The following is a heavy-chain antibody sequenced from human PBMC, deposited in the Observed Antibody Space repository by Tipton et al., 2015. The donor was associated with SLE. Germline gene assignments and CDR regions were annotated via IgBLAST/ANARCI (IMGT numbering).Heavy chain of an antibody. V-gene: IGHV4-39*07. CDR3: ARLARGFGDLNWFDP. CDR1: GGSISSGYY. D-gene: IGHD4-17*01. J-gene: IGHJ5*02. CDR2: IYYSGST. Sequence: TLSLTCTVSGGSISSGYYWSWIRQPPGKGLEWIGSIYYSGSTYYNPSLKSRVTISVDTSKNQFSLKMRSVTAADTAVYYCARLARGFGDLNWFDPWGQGALVTVSS.